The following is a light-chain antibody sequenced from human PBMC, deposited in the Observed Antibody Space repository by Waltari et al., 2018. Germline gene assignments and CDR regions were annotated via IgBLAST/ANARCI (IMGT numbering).Light chain of an antibody. Sequence: QSALTQPASVSGSPGQSITISCTGTSSDVGTYDYVSWYQQHPGKAPKLMIYDVTKRPSGFANRVSCSKSGNTASLTISGLQAEDEADYYCSSYTSSSTVYVFGTGTKVTVL. CDR2: DVT. CDR1: SSDVGTYDY. CDR3: SSYTSSSTVYV. V-gene: IGLV2-14*03. J-gene: IGLJ1*01.